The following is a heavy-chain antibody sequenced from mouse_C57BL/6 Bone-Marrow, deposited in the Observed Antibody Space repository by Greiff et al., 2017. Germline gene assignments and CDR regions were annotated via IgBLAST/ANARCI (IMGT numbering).Heavy chain of an antibody. CDR1: GFTFSSYG. J-gene: IGHJ4*01. Sequence: EVQVVESGGDLVKPGGSLKLSCAASGFTFSSYGMSWVRQTPDKRLEWVATISSGGSYTYYPDSVKGRFTISRDNAKNTLYLQRSSLKSEDTAMYYCARQNGYYGAMDYWGQGTSVTVSS. D-gene: IGHD2-3*01. CDR2: ISSGGSYT. CDR3: ARQNGYYGAMDY. V-gene: IGHV5-6*01.